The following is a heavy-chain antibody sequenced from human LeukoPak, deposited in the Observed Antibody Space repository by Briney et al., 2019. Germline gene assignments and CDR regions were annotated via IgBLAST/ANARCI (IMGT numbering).Heavy chain of an antibody. CDR3: AKGTPGIAVAGTGYFQH. Sequence: PGRSLRLSCAASAASGFTFSSYAFHWVRQAPGKGLEWVAVISYDGSNKYYADSVKGRFTISRDNSKNTLYLQMNSLRAEDTAVYYCAKGTPGIAVAGTGYFQHWGQGTLVTVSS. D-gene: IGHD6-19*01. V-gene: IGHV3-30*04. CDR2: ISYDGSNK. J-gene: IGHJ1*01. CDR1: GFTFSSYA.